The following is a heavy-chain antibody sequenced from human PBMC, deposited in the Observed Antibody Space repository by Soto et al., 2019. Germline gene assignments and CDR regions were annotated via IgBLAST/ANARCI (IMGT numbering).Heavy chain of an antibody. Sequence: QVQLMQYGAEVKKPGASVKVSCKASGDTFTDYYIHWVRQAPGQGLEWMGTVNPSGGHTTYAQHFLGRVTMTRATSTSTLYMELTSLTSDDTAIYYCARGGHVVVVTAALDYWGQGTLVTVSS. CDR3: ARGGHVVVVTAALDY. V-gene: IGHV1-46*01. CDR1: GDTFTDYY. D-gene: IGHD2-21*02. CDR2: VNPSGGHT. J-gene: IGHJ4*02.